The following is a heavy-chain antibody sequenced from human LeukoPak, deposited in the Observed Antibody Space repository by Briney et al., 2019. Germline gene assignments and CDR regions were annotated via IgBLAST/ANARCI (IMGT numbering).Heavy chain of an antibody. Sequence: GWSLRLSCAASGFTFNNYAVSWVRQAPGKGLEWVSLISGTCVTYYAGSVKGRFTTSRDDSKNTLYLQMNSLRAEDTALYYCASPRRGPGADYWGQGTLVTVSS. V-gene: IGHV3-23*01. CDR3: ASPRRGPGADY. J-gene: IGHJ4*02. CDR2: ISGTCVT. CDR1: GFTFNNYA. D-gene: IGHD3-10*01.